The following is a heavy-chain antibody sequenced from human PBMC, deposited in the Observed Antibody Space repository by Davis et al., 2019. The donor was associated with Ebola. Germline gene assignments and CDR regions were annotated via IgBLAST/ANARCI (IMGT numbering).Heavy chain of an antibody. CDR1: GFSLSNARMG. J-gene: IGHJ6*03. CDR3: ARTAGYYDFWSGYYYYMDV. V-gene: IGHV2-26*01. Sequence: SGPTLVKPTETLTLTCTVSGFSLSNARMGVSWIRQPPGKALEWLAHIFSNDEKSYSTSLKSRLTISKDTSKSQVVLTMTNMDPVDTATYYCARTAGYYDFWSGYYYYMDVWGKGTTVTVSS. D-gene: IGHD3-3*01. CDR2: IFSNDEK.